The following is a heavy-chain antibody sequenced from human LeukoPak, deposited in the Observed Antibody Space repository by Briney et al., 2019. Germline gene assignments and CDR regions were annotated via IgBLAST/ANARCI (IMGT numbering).Heavy chain of an antibody. CDR1: GYTFATYW. Sequence: GESLKISCKGSGYTFATYWIGWVRQMPGKGLEWMGIIYPGDSDTRYSPSFEGQVTISADKSISTAYLQWSSLKASDTAMYYCARLKGRYSYGLDYWGQGTLVTVSS. D-gene: IGHD5-18*01. V-gene: IGHV5-51*01. J-gene: IGHJ4*02. CDR2: IYPGDSDT. CDR3: ARLKGRYSYGLDY.